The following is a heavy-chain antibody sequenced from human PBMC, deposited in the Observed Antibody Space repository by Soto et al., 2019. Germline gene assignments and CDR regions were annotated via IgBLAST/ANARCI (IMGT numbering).Heavy chain of an antibody. Sequence: SVKVSCKASGGTFSSYAISWVRQAPGQGLEWMGGIIPIFGTANYAQKFQGRVTITADKSTSTAYMELSSLRSEDTAVYYCARVMSYYCSGGSCYHNWFDPWGQGTLVTVSS. J-gene: IGHJ5*02. V-gene: IGHV1-69*06. CDR2: IIPIFGTA. D-gene: IGHD2-15*01. CDR3: ARVMSYYCSGGSCYHNWFDP. CDR1: GGTFSSYA.